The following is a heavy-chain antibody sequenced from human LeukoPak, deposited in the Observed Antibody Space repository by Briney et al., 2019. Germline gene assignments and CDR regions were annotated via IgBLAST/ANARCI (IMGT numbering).Heavy chain of an antibody. Sequence: GGSLRLSCAASGFTFSSYAMSWVRQAPGKGLEWVSAISASGGSTYYADSVKGRFTISRDNSKNTLYLQMNSLRAEDTAVYYCAKGAVPAALYYYYYYMDVWGKGTTVTVSS. V-gene: IGHV3-23*01. CDR1: GFTFSSYA. CDR3: AKGAVPAALYYYYYYMDV. CDR2: ISASGGST. D-gene: IGHD2-2*01. J-gene: IGHJ6*03.